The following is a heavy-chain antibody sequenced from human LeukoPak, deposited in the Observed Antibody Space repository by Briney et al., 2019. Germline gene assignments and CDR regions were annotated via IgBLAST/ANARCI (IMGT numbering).Heavy chain of an antibody. CDR1: GGTFSSYA. CDR2: IIPIFGTA. CDR3: ARESGYCSGGSCYGY. Sequence: SVKVSCKASGGTFSSYAISWVRQAPGQGLEWMGGIIPIFGTANYAQKFQGRVTVTADESTSTAYMELSSLRSEDTAVYYCARESGYCSGGSCYGYWGQGTLVTVSS. V-gene: IGHV1-69*13. D-gene: IGHD2-15*01. J-gene: IGHJ4*02.